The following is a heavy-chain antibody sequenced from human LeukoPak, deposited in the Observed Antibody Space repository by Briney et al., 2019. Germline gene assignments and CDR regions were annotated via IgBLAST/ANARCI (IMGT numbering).Heavy chain of an antibody. Sequence: ASVKVSCKVSGYTLTELSMHWVRQAPGKGLEWMGGFDPEDGETIYAQKFQGRVTMTEDTSTDTAYMELSSLRSEDTAVYYCATDLVQYSRGWAVPAGWGQGTLVTVSS. V-gene: IGHV1-24*01. CDR3: ATDLVQYSRGWAVPAG. D-gene: IGHD6-19*01. J-gene: IGHJ4*02. CDR1: GYTLTELS. CDR2: FDPEDGET.